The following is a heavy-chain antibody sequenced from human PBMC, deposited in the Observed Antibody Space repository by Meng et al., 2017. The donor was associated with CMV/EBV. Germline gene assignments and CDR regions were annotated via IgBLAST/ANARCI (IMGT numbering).Heavy chain of an antibody. V-gene: IGHV4-59*01. CDR1: GCSISSYY. CDR3: ARSEWLGQFDY. CDR2: IYYSGST. D-gene: IGHD6-19*01. J-gene: IGHJ4*02. Sequence: GSLRLSCTVSGCSISSYYWSWIRQPPGKGLEWIGYIYYSGSTNYNPSLKSRVTISVDTSKNQFSLKLSSVTAADTAVYYCARSEWLGQFDYWGQGTLVTVSS.